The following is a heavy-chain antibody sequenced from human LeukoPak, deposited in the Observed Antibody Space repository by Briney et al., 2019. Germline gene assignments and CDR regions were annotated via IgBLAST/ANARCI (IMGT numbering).Heavy chain of an antibody. V-gene: IGHV3-7*05. CDR2: IKEDGSEK. Sequence: GGPLTLSCAASGLDYRASCMRWVREAPRKGGEWVANIKEDGSEKYYVDSVKGRFAISRDNTKNSLYLQMNTLRAEDAAVYYCARIHLEPGLTFGSFDSWGQGTLVTVSS. J-gene: IGHJ4*02. CDR3: ARIHLEPGLTFGSFDS. D-gene: IGHD3-16*01. CDR1: GLDYRASC.